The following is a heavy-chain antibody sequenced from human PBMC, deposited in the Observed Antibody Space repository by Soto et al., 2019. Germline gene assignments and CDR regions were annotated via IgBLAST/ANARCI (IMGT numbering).Heavy chain of an antibody. D-gene: IGHD5-18*01. CDR2: IKQDGSEK. CDR3: ARDPSIVDTAMGLYYYYGMDV. Sequence: GFLRLSCAASGFTFSSYWMSWVRQAPGKGLEWVANIKQDGSEKYYVDSVKGRFTISRDNAKNSLYLQMNSLRAEDTAVYYCARDPSIVDTAMGLYYYYGMDVWGQGTTVTVSS. J-gene: IGHJ6*02. CDR1: GFTFSSYW. V-gene: IGHV3-7*04.